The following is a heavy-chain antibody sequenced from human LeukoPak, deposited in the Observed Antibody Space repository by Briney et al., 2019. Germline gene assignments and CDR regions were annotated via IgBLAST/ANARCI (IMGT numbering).Heavy chain of an antibody. J-gene: IGHJ6*03. CDR3: ARVLRSSITVTTWPRYYYYYMDV. CDR1: TDSFTAYY. Sequence: SETLSLTCTVSTDSFTAYYWSWLRQPPGKELEWLGRIYTRGSTNYNPSLKSRVTMSVDTSKNQFSLKLSSVTAADTAVYYCARVLRSSITVTTWPRYYYYYMDVWGKGTTVTVSS. V-gene: IGHV4-4*07. CDR2: IYTRGST. D-gene: IGHD4-11*01.